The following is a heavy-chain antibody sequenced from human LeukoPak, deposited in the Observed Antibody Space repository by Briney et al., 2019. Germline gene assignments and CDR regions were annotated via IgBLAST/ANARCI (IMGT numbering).Heavy chain of an antibody. Sequence: GGSLRLSCAASGFIFGSYSMHWVRQAPGKGLEWVSSISSGSSYIYYADSAKGRFAISRDNAKNSLYLQMDSLRGEDTAVYFCAGVRGSMPYFFDYWGQGTLVTVSS. CDR3: AGVRGSMPYFFDY. D-gene: IGHD2/OR15-2a*01. CDR1: GFIFGSYS. J-gene: IGHJ4*02. V-gene: IGHV3-21*01. CDR2: ISSGSSYI.